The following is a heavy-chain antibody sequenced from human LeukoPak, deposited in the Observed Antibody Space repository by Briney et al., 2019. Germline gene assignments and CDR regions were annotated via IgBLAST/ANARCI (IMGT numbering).Heavy chain of an antibody. D-gene: IGHD3-22*01. Sequence: KPSETLSLTCAVYGGSFSGYYLTWIRQPPGKGLERIGEIHPSGSPNYSPSLKSRVTISVDTSKNQFSLRMSSLTAADTAVYYCARGEDYYKCGNYWDQGTLVTVSS. J-gene: IGHJ4*02. CDR3: ARGEDYYKCGNY. CDR1: GGSFSGYY. V-gene: IGHV4-34*01. CDR2: IHPSGSP.